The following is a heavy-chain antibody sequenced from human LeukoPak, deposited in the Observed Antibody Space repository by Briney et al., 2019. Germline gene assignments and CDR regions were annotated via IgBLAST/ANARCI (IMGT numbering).Heavy chain of an antibody. CDR3: AKDAIGESYFDY. Sequence: GGSLRLSCVASGFTFSNHAMNWVRQAPGKGLEWVSSISANGINTYYADSVKGRFTISRDNSKNTLYLQMNSLRAEDTAVYYCAKDAIGESYFDYWGQGTLVTVSS. CDR2: ISANGINT. D-gene: IGHD3-10*01. J-gene: IGHJ4*02. CDR1: GFTFSNHA. V-gene: IGHV3-23*01.